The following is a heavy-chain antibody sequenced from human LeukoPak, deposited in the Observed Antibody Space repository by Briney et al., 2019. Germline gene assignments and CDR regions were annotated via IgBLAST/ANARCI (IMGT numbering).Heavy chain of an antibody. D-gene: IGHD2-21*02. CDR1: GFTVSSKY. J-gene: IGHJ6*02. Sequence: GGSLRLSCAASGFTVSSKYMSWIRQAPGKGLEWVSYISSSSSYTNYADSVKGRFTISRDNAKNSLYLQMNSLRAEDTAVYYCAKDLVTAIPTALYYYYGMDVWGQGTTVTVSS. CDR2: ISSSSSYT. CDR3: AKDLVTAIPTALYYYYGMDV. V-gene: IGHV3-11*06.